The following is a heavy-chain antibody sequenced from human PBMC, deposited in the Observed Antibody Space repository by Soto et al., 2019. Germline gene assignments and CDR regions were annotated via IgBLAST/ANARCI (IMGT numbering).Heavy chain of an antibody. V-gene: IGHV3-13*01. CDR2: ITTAGDT. CDR1: GFTFSNYD. CDR3: ARELHGGSYGMDV. J-gene: IGHJ6*02. Sequence: EVQLVESGGGLVQPGGSLRLSCAASGFTFSNYDMHWVRQVTGKGLEWVSGITTAGDTYYPGSVKGRFTISREKAKNSLYLQMNSLSAEDTAVYYCARELHGGSYGMDVWGQGTTVTVSS.